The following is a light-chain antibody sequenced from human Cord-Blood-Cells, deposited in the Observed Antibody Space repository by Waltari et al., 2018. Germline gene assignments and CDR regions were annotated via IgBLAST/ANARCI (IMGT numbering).Light chain of an antibody. CDR3: QQYGSSPYT. V-gene: IGKV3-20*01. CDR2: GAS. J-gene: IGKJ2*01. CDR1: QSVSSSY. Sequence: EIVLTQSPGTLSLSPGERATLPCRASQSVSSSYLAWYQQKPGQAPRLLISGASSRAPGIPDRFSGSGSGTDFTLTISRLEPEDFAVYYCQQYGSSPYTFGQGTKLEIK.